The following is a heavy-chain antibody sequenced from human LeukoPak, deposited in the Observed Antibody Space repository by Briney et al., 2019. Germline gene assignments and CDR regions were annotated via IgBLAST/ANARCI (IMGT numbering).Heavy chain of an antibody. CDR2: INPNSGGT. CDR1: GYTFTGYY. Sequence: VSVKVSCKASGYTFTGYYMHWVRQAPGQGLEWMGWINPNSGGTNYAQKFQGRVTMTRDTSISTAYMELSRLRSDDTAVYYCARGLQWLFHPSMLWGQGTLVTVSS. D-gene: IGHD6-19*01. CDR3: ARGLQWLFHPSML. J-gene: IGHJ4*02. V-gene: IGHV1-2*02.